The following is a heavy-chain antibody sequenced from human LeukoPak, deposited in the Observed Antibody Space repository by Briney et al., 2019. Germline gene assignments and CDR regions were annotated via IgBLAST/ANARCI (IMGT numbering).Heavy chain of an antibody. CDR2: ISGSGGNT. Sequence: GGSLRLSCATSGFTFSSYAMSWVRQAPGKGLEWVSSISGSGGNTYYADSVKGRFTISRDYSKNTLYLQMNSLRAEDTAVYYCAKEMIGYCSGGSCTATLNDAFDIWGQGTMVTVSS. D-gene: IGHD2-15*01. J-gene: IGHJ3*02. CDR3: AKEMIGYCSGGSCTATLNDAFDI. V-gene: IGHV3-23*01. CDR1: GFTFSSYA.